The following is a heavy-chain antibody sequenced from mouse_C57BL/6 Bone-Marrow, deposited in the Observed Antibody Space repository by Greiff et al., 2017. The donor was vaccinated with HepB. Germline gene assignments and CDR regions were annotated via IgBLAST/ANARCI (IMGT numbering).Heavy chain of an antibody. V-gene: IGHV7-1*01. CDR3: ARDANYDYDYYAMDY. D-gene: IGHD2-4*01. CDR2: SRNKANDYTT. CDR1: GFTFSDFY. J-gene: IGHJ4*01. Sequence: EVKLVESGGGLVQSGRSLRLSCATSGFTFSDFYMEWVRQAPGKGLEWIAASRNKANDYTTEYSASVKGRFIVSRETSQSILYLQMNALRAEDTAMYYCARDANYDYDYYAMDYWGQGTSVTVSS.